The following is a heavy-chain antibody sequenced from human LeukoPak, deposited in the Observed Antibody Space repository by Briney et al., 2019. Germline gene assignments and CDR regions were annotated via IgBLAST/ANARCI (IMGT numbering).Heavy chain of an antibody. Sequence: PGRSLRLSCAASGFTFSSYGMHWVRQAPGKGLEWVAVIWYDGSNKYYADSVKGRFTISRDNSKNTLYLQMNSLRAEDTAVYYCAKDLGVGGYCSSTSCVGYAFDIWGQGTMVTVSS. CDR2: IWYDGSNK. V-gene: IGHV3-33*06. J-gene: IGHJ3*02. CDR1: GFTFSSYG. D-gene: IGHD2-2*01. CDR3: AKDLGVGGYCSSTSCVGYAFDI.